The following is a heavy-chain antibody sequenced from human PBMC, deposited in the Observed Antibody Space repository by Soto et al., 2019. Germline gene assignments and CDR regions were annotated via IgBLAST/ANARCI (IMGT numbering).Heavy chain of an antibody. CDR3: ARDGAGYCTPTTCYTPFDY. CDR2: IISIPGPA. V-gene: IGHV1-69*13. J-gene: IGHJ4*02. CDR1: GASFNSFA. D-gene: IGHD2-8*01. Sequence: SVKVSCKASGASFNSFAISWVRQAPGQGLEWMGGIISIPGPATYALKFQGRVTITADESTTAAYMELSNLRSEDTAVYYCARDGAGYCTPTTCYTPFDYWGQGTLVTVSS.